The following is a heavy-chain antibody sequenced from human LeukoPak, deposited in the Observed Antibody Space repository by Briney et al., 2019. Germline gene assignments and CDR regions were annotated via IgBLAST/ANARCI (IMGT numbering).Heavy chain of an antibody. D-gene: IGHD4/OR15-4a*01. CDR2: IKPDSGAT. Sequence: ASVKVSCKASGYTFTVHYMHWLRQAPGQGLEWVGWIKPDSGATNFAQNFQGRVTMTSDTSINTAYMELSSLTSDDTAMYYCARDHDYGPDYWGQGTLVTVSP. CDR1: GYTFTVHY. J-gene: IGHJ4*02. V-gene: IGHV1-2*02. CDR3: ARDHDYGPDY.